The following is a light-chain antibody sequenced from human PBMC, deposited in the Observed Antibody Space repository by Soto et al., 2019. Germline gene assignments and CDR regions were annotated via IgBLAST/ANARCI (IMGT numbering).Light chain of an antibody. Sequence: VVMTQSPATLSVSPGERATLSCRASQSVGSDLAWYQQKPGQAPRLLIYGASTRATGIPARFSGSASGTEFTLTITGLQSEDFAVYYCQQYKNWPPISFGQGTRLEIK. V-gene: IGKV3-15*01. J-gene: IGKJ5*01. CDR3: QQYKNWPPIS. CDR1: QSVGSD. CDR2: GAS.